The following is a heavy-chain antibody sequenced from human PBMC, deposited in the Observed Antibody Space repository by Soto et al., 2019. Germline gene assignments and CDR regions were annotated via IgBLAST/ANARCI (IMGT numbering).Heavy chain of an antibody. D-gene: IGHD3-22*01. Sequence: QVQLQESGPGLVKPSQTLSLTCTVSGGSISSGGYYWSWIRQHPGKGLEWIGYIYYSGSTYYNPSLKRRFXISVDTSKNQFSLKLSSVTAADTAVYYCAIYDSSGSRGFQHWGQGTLVTVSS. CDR3: AIYDSSGSRGFQH. CDR2: IYYSGST. J-gene: IGHJ1*01. CDR1: GGSISSGGYY. V-gene: IGHV4-31*03.